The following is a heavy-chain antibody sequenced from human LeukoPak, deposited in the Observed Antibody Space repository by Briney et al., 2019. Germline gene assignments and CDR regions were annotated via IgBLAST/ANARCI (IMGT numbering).Heavy chain of an antibody. CDR3: ARGARAGYNLEPFDY. Sequence: SETLSFTCTVSGGSMSSYSWSWIRQPPGKGLEWIGYIYYSGSPKYNPSLKSRVTISRDTSKNQFSLKLSSVTAADTAVYYCARGARAGYNLEPFDYWGQGTLVTGSS. CDR2: IYYSGSP. J-gene: IGHJ4*02. D-gene: IGHD5-24*01. V-gene: IGHV4-59*08. CDR1: GGSMSSYS.